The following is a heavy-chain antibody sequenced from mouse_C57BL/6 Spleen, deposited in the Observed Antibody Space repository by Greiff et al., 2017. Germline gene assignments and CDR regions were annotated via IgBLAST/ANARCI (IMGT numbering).Heavy chain of an antibody. CDR1: GFTFTDYY. CDR2: IRNKANGYTT. D-gene: IGHD4-1*01. Sequence: DVKLVESGGGLVQPGGSLSLSCAASGFTFTDYYMSWVRQPPGKALEWLGFIRNKANGYTTEYSASVKGRFTISRDNSQSILYLQMNALRAEDSATYYCARYEVGRRYFDYWGQGTTLTVSS. CDR3: ARYEVGRRYFDY. V-gene: IGHV7-3*01. J-gene: IGHJ2*01.